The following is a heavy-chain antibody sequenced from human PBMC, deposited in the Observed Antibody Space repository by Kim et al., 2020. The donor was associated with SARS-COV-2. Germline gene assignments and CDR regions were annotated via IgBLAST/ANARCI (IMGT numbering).Heavy chain of an antibody. D-gene: IGHD3-22*01. CDR1: GYTLTELS. Sequence: ASVKVSCKVSGYTLTELSMHWVRQAPGKGLEWMGGFDPEDGETIYAQKFQGRVTMTEDTSTDTAYMELSSLRSEDTAVYYCATAPPYYDSSGYYLDWFDPGGQGTLVTVSS. CDR3: ATAPPYYDSSGYYLDWFDP. J-gene: IGHJ5*02. V-gene: IGHV1-24*01. CDR2: FDPEDGET.